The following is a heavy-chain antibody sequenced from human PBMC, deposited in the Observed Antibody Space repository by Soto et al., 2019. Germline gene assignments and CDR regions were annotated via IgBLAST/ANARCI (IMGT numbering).Heavy chain of an antibody. V-gene: IGHV6-1*01. CDR3: ARDRIAARPYYYYYMDV. CDR2: TYYRSKWYN. Sequence: QSQTLSLTCAISGDSVSSNSAAWNWIRQSPSRGLEWLGRTYYRSKWYNDYAVSVKSRITINPDTSKNQFSLQLNSVTPEDTAVYYCARDRIAARPYYYYYMDVWGKGTTVTVSS. D-gene: IGHD6-6*01. J-gene: IGHJ6*03. CDR1: GDSVSSNSAA.